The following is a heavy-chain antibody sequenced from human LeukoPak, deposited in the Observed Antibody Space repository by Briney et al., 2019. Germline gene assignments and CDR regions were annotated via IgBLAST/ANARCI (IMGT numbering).Heavy chain of an antibody. V-gene: IGHV3-74*01. CDR1: VFISSTSW. CDR3: VRSLGAYSY. Sequence: GGSLRLSCAAPVFISSTSWMHWVRQAPGKGRVWVSRINTDGGITTYADSVKGGFTISRDNAENTVYLEMTSLRAEDTAVYYCVRSLGAYSYWGHGTLVTVSS. CDR2: INTDGGIT. D-gene: IGHD2-15*01. J-gene: IGHJ4*01.